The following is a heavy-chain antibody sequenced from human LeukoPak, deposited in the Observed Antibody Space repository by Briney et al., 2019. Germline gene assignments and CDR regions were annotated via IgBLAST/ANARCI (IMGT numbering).Heavy chain of an antibody. Sequence: SETLSLTCTVSGGSISSGGYYWSWIRQHPGQGLEWIGYIYYSGSTYYNPSLKSRVTISVDTSKNQFSLKLSSVTAADTAVYYCARDLMRGGYNWFDPWGQGTLVTVSS. J-gene: IGHJ5*02. D-gene: IGHD3-16*01. CDR3: ARDLMRGGYNWFDP. V-gene: IGHV4-31*03. CDR2: IYYSGST. CDR1: GGSISSGGYY.